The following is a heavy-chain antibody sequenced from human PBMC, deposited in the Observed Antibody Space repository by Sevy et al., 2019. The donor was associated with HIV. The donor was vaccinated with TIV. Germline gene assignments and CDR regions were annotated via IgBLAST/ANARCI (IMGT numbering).Heavy chain of an antibody. CDR2: IKQDGSET. D-gene: IGHD3-9*01. CDR3: ARLPTGLQSFNYLLSTYFDS. J-gene: IGHJ4*02. Sequence: GGSLRLSCAASGFTFSDYYMSWIRQAPGKGLEWVANIKQDGSETYYVDSLEGRFTISRDNAKNSLSLQINDLRAEDTAVYYCARLPTGLQSFNYLLSTYFDSWGQGTLVTVSS. CDR1: GFTFSDYY. V-gene: IGHV3-7*01.